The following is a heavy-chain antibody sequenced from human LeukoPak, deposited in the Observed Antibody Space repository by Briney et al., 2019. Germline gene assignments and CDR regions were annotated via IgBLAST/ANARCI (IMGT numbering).Heavy chain of an antibody. CDR2: ISSSSSYI. J-gene: IGHJ4*02. D-gene: IGHD1-26*01. Sequence: GGSLRLSCAASGFTFSSYSMNWVRQAPGKGLEWVSSISSSSSYIYYADSVKGRFTISRDNSKNTLYLQMNSLRAEDTAVYYCARGGIVGAVGGLDYWGQGTLVTVSS. CDR1: GFTFSSYS. CDR3: ARGGIVGAVGGLDY. V-gene: IGHV3-21*01.